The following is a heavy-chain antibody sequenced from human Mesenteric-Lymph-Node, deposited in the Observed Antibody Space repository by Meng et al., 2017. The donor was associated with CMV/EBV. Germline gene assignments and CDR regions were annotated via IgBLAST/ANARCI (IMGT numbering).Heavy chain of an antibody. CDR3: ARQAISIAARRKVSYYFDY. D-gene: IGHD6-6*01. V-gene: IGHV1-46*01. Sequence: ASVKVSCKASGYIFTTHYVHWVRQAPGQGLEWMGIINPSGGSTSYAQKFQGRVTMTRDTSTSTVYMELSSLRSEDTAVYYCARQAISIAARRKVSYYFDYWGQGTLVTVSS. CDR2: INPSGGST. CDR1: GYIFTTHY. J-gene: IGHJ4*02.